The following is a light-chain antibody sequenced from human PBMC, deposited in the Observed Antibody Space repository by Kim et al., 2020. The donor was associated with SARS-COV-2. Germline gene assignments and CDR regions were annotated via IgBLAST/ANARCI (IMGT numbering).Light chain of an antibody. J-gene: IGKJ4*01. CDR2: AAS. CDR1: QDISRF. V-gene: IGKV1-12*01. Sequence: SASVGDRVTITCRASQDISRFLAWYQQKPGEAPKVLIYAASTLQSGVPSRFSGSGYGTHFTLNIDTLQPEDFAFYFCQQASSFPITFGGGTKLEI. CDR3: QQASSFPIT.